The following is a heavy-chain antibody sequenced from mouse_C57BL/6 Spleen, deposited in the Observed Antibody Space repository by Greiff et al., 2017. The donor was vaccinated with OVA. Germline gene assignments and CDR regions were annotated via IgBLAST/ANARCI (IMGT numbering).Heavy chain of an antibody. CDR1: GFNIKDAY. Sequence: VQLKESGAELVRPGASVKLSCTASGFNIKDAYMHWVKQRPEQGLEWIGWIDPENGDTEYASKFQGKATITADTSSNTAYLQLSSLTSEDTAVYYCTTRGMDYWGQGTSVTVSS. CDR2: IDPENGDT. CDR3: TTRGMDY. V-gene: IGHV14-4*01. J-gene: IGHJ4*01.